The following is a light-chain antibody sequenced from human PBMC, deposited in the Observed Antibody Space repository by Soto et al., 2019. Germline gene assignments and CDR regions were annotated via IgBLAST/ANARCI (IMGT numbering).Light chain of an antibody. J-gene: IGKJ1*01. V-gene: IGKV4-1*01. CDR3: QQYYSTPRT. Sequence: DIVMTQSPDSLAVSLGERATINCKSSQSGLYSSNNKNYLAWYQQKPGQPPRLLIYWASTRESGVPHRFSGSGSGTEFTLTISSLQAEDVAVYYCQQYYSTPRTFGQGTKVEIK. CDR1: QSGLYSSNNKNY. CDR2: WAS.